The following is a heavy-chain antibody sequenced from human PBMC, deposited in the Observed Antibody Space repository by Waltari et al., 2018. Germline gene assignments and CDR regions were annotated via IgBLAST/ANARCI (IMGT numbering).Heavy chain of an antibody. J-gene: IGHJ6*03. Sequence: QVQLVQSGAEVKKPGSSVKVSYKASGGTFSSYAISWVRQAPGQGLEWMGGIIPIFGTANYAQKFQGRVTITTDESTSTAYMELSSLRSEDTAVYYCARGRYYDFWSARPYYYYYMDVWGKGTTVTVSS. CDR1: GGTFSSYA. CDR2: IIPIFGTA. D-gene: IGHD3-3*01. V-gene: IGHV1-69*05. CDR3: ARGRYYDFWSARPYYYYYMDV.